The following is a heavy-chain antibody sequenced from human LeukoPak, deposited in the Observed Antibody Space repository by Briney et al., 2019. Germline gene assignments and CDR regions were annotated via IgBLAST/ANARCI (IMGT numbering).Heavy chain of an antibody. CDR2: INPNSGGT. V-gene: IGHV1-2*02. CDR3: ARDTGVYAPTFDY. J-gene: IGHJ4*02. Sequence: ASVKVSCKASGYTFTGYYMHWVRQARAQGLEWMGWINPNSGGTNYAQKFQGRVTMTRDTSISTAYMELSRLRSDDTAVYYCARDTGVYAPTFDYWGQGTLVTVSS. D-gene: IGHD2-8*01. CDR1: GYTFTGYY.